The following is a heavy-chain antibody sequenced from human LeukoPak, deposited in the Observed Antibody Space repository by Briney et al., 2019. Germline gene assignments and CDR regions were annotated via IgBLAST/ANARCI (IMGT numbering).Heavy chain of an antibody. Sequence: SSETLSLTCTVSGGSISSGSYYWRWIRQPAGKGLEWIGRIYTSGSTNYNPSLKSQVTISVDTSKSQFSLKLSSVTAADTAVYYCARASYIYCSGGSCYPELSWFDPWGQGTLVTVSS. V-gene: IGHV4-61*02. CDR2: IYTSGST. D-gene: IGHD2-15*01. CDR1: GGSISSGSYY. CDR3: ARASYIYCSGGSCYPELSWFDP. J-gene: IGHJ5*02.